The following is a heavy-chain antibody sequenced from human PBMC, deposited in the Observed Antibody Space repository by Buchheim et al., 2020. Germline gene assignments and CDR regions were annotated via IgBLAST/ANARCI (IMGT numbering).Heavy chain of an antibody. CDR3: ARGGYSYGNYYSDY. Sequence: EVQLVESGGGLVQPGGSLRLSCAASGFTFSSYWMHWVRQAPGKGLVWVSRSNGDGSSTSYADSVKGRVTISRDNAKKTLCVQRNSLRAEDTAVYYCARGGYSYGNYYSDYWGQGTL. J-gene: IGHJ4*02. D-gene: IGHD5-18*01. CDR2: SNGDGSST. CDR1: GFTFSSYW. V-gene: IGHV3-74*01.